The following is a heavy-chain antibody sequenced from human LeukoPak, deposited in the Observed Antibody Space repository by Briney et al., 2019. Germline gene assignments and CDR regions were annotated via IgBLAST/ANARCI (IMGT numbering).Heavy chain of an antibody. CDR1: GGSISSGSYY. CDR2: IYTSGST. Sequence: SETLSLTCTVSGGSISSGSYYWSWIRQPAGKGLEWIGRIYTSGSTNYNPSLKSRVTISVDTSKNQFSLKLSSVTAADTAVYYCARGHPLDRQWLREYFDYWGQGTLVTVSS. J-gene: IGHJ4*02. V-gene: IGHV4-61*02. CDR3: ARGHPLDRQWLREYFDY. D-gene: IGHD3-22*01.